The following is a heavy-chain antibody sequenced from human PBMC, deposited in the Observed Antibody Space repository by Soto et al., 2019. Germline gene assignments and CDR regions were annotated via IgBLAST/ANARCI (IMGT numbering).Heavy chain of an antibody. J-gene: IGHJ4*02. V-gene: IGHV3-23*01. CDR1: GFTFSSYA. CDR3: AKGYCGSTRCSFDY. CDR2: VSGNDGST. Sequence: EVQLLESGGGLVQPGGSLRLSCAASGFTFSSYAMNWVRQAPGKGLEWVSGVSGNDGSTNYADSVRGRFTISRDTSRDTLYLQLTSLIAEDTAVYYCAKGYCGSTRCSFDYWGQGTLVTVSS. D-gene: IGHD2-2*01.